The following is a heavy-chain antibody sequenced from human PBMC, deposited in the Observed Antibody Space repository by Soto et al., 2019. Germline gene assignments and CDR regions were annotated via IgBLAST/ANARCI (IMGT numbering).Heavy chain of an antibody. D-gene: IGHD6-19*01. CDR1: GFTFSSYG. J-gene: IGHJ4*02. V-gene: IGHV3-33*01. Sequence: PGGSLRLSCAASGFTFSSYGMHWVRQAPGKGLEWVAVIWYDGSNKYYADSVKGRFTISRDNSKNTLYLQMNSLRAEDTAVYYCARDSKQWLVAYWGQGTLVTVSS. CDR2: IWYDGSNK. CDR3: ARDSKQWLVAY.